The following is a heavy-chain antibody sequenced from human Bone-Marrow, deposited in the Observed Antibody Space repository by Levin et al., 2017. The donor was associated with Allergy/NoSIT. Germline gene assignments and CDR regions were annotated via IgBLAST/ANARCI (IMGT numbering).Heavy chain of an antibody. V-gene: IGHV4-34*01. D-gene: IGHD2-2*01. CDR3: ASTRRILVRRLFDP. CDR2: INHSGST. CDR1: GGSFSGYY. Sequence: ESLKISCAVYGGSFSGYYWSWIRQPPGKGLEWIGEINHSGSTNYNPSLKSRVTISVDTSKNQFSLKLSSVTAADTAVYYCASTRRILVRRLFDPWGQGTLVTVSS. J-gene: IGHJ5*02.